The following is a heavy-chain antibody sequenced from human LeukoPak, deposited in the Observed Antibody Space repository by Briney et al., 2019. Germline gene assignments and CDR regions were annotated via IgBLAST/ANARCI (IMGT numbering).Heavy chain of an antibody. CDR3: ARGVREWLFDYYYMDV. V-gene: IGHV6-1*01. Sequence: SQTLSLTCAISGDSVSSNSAAWNWIRQSPSRGLEWLGRTYYRSKWYNDYAVSVKSRVTINPDTSKNQFSLQLNSVTPEDTAVYYCARGVREWLFDYYYMDVWGKGTTVTVSS. D-gene: IGHD3-3*01. CDR1: GDSVSSNSAA. J-gene: IGHJ6*03. CDR2: TYYRSKWYN.